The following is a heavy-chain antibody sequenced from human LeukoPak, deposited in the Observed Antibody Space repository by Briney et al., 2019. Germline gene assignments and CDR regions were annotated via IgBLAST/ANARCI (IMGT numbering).Heavy chain of an antibody. J-gene: IGHJ4*02. V-gene: IGHV3-30*02. Sequence: PGGSLRLSCAASGFTFSSYGMHWVRQAPGKGLEWVAFIRYDGSNKYYADSVKGRFTISRDNSKNTLYLQMNSLRAEDTAVYYCAKGRFLEWLRFDYWGQGTLVIVSS. CDR3: AKGRFLEWLRFDY. D-gene: IGHD3-3*01. CDR2: IRYDGSNK. CDR1: GFTFSSYG.